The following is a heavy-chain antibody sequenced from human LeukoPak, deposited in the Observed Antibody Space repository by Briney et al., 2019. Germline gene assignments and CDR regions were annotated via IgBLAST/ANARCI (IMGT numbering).Heavy chain of an antibody. J-gene: IGHJ6*03. V-gene: IGHV3-48*03. D-gene: IGHD6-13*01. CDR2: ISSSGSTI. Sequence: GGSLRLSCAASGFTFSSYEMNWVRQAPGKGLEWVSYISSSGSTIYYADSVKGRFTISRDNAKNSLYLQMNSLRAEDTAVYYCARAFRQQLHGTYYYYYYMDVWGKGTTVTISS. CDR1: GFTFSSYE. CDR3: ARAFRQQLHGTYYYYYYMDV.